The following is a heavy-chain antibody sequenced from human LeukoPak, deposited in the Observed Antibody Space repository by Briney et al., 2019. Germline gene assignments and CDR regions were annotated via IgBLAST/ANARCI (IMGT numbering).Heavy chain of an antibody. J-gene: IGHJ4*02. CDR3: ARSAVTTQLDY. V-gene: IGHV4-34*01. D-gene: IGHD4-17*01. CDR1: GGSLSGYY. CDR2: INHSGST. Sequence: SETLSLTYAVYGGSLSGYYWSWIRQPPGKGLEWIGEINHSGSTNYNPSLKSRVTISVDTSKNQFSLKLSSVTAADTAVYYCARSAVTTQLDYWGQGTLVTVSS.